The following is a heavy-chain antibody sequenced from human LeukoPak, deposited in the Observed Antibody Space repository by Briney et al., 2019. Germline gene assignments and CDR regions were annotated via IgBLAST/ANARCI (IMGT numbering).Heavy chain of an antibody. Sequence: GGSLRLSCAASGFTFSSYSMNWVRQAPGKGLEWVSYISSSSSTIYYADSVKGRFTISRDNAKNSLYLQMNSLRAEDTAVYYCAKEPDYSSSWNFDYWGQGTLVTVSS. CDR2: ISSSSSTI. CDR3: AKEPDYSSSWNFDY. D-gene: IGHD6-13*01. V-gene: IGHV3-48*04. J-gene: IGHJ4*02. CDR1: GFTFSSYS.